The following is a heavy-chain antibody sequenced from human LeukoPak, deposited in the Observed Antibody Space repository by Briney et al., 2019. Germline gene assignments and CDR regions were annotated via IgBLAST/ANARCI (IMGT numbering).Heavy chain of an antibody. CDR3: ARGGYSGNYLVYDY. D-gene: IGHD1-26*01. J-gene: IGHJ4*02. CDR1: GGSITSGGYY. CDR2: IYYSGTT. Sequence: SQTLSLTCTVSGGSITSGGYYWSWIRQLPGKGLEWIGYIYYSGTTSYNPSLKSRLTISLDTSENQFSLKLSSVTAADTAVYFCARGGYSGNYLVYDYWGQGTLVTVSS. V-gene: IGHV4-31*03.